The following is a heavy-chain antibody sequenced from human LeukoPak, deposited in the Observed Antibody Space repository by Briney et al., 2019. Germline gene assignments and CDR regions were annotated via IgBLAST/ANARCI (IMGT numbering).Heavy chain of an antibody. D-gene: IGHD3-10*01. V-gene: IGHV4-59*01. Sequence: SETLSLTCTVSGGSISSYYWSWIRQPPGKGLEWIGYIYYSGSTNYNPSLKSRVTISVDTSKNQLSLKLSSVTAADTAVYYCAISLDYYYGSGSYDYWAREPWSPSPQ. CDR2: IYYSGST. CDR1: GGSISSYY. CDR3: AISLDYYYGSGSYDY. J-gene: IGHJ4*02.